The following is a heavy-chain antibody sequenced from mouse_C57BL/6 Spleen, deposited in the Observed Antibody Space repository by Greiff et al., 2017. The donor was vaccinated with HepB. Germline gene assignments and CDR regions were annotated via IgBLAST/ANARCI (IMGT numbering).Heavy chain of an antibody. CDR2: IYPGDGDT. Sequence: QVQLQQSGAELVKPGASVKISCKASGYAFSSYWMNWVKQRPGKGLEWIGQIYPGDGDTNYNGKFKGKATLTADKSSSTAYMQLSSLTSEDSAVYFSARHWDVGYFDYWGQGTTLTVSS. CDR1: GYAFSSYW. D-gene: IGHD4-1*01. V-gene: IGHV1-80*01. CDR3: ARHWDVGYFDY. J-gene: IGHJ2*01.